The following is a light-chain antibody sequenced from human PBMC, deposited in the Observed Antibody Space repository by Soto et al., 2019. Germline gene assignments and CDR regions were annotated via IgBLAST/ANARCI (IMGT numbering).Light chain of an antibody. J-gene: IGKJ1*01. V-gene: IGKV1-5*03. CDR1: QSIDTW. CDR3: QHYNSYSEA. CDR2: KAS. Sequence: DIQMTQSPSTLSASVGDRVIITCRASQSIDTWLASHQQKPGKAPKLLISKASTLKSGVPSRFSGSGSGTEITLTINSLQPDAFATYYCQHYNSYSEAFGQGTKVDIK.